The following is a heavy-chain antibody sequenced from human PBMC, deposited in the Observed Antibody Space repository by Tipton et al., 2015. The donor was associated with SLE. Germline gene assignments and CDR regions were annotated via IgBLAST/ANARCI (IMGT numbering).Heavy chain of an antibody. D-gene: IGHD3-3*01. Sequence: SLRLSCAASGFTFSSYAMSWVRQAPGKGLEWVANIKQDGSEKYYVDSVKGRFTISRDNAKNSLYLQMNSLRAEDTAVYYCARERAQDDFWSGYYTRRYYFDYWGQGTLVTVSS. V-gene: IGHV3-7*01. J-gene: IGHJ4*02. CDR1: GFTFSSYA. CDR2: IKQDGSEK. CDR3: ARERAQDDFWSGYYTRRYYFDY.